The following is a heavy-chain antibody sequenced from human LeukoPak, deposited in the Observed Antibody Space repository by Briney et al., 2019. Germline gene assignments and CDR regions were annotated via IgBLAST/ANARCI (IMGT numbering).Heavy chain of an antibody. D-gene: IGHD3-9*01. CDR3: ARERGGALTSYYRGSWFDP. V-gene: IGHV4-4*02. CDR2: IYHSGST. CDR1: GGSISSRNW. J-gene: IGHJ5*02. Sequence: PSGTLSLTCAVSGGSISSRNWWSWVRQSPGKGLEWIGEIYHSGSTNYNPSLESRVTISVDKSKNQFSLKLSSVTAADTAVYFCARERGGALTSYYRGSWFDPWGQGTLVTVSS.